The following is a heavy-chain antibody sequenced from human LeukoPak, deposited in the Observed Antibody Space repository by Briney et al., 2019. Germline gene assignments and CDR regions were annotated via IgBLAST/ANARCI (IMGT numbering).Heavy chain of an antibody. CDR3: AKDFSGSKYQLLSDY. CDR2: ISYDGSNK. V-gene: IGHV3-30*18. J-gene: IGHJ4*02. D-gene: IGHD2-2*01. Sequence: GGSLRLSCAASGFTFSSYGMHWVRQAPGKGLEWVAVISYDGSNKYYADSVKGRFTISRDNSKNTLYLQMNSLRAEDTAVYYCAKDFSGSKYQLLSDYWGQGTLVTVSS. CDR1: GFTFSSYG.